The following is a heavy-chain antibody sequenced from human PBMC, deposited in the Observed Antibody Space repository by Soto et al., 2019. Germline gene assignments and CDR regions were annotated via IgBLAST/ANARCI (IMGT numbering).Heavy chain of an antibody. Sequence: EVQRLESGGGLVPPGGSLRLSCAVSGFSFSTYGVTWVRQAPGKGLEWVCGVRGGSGVTHYADSVKGRFTITGDDSKNTVYLQMPSLRVEDTSVYYCAKWNGYGDFCGQGTLVTVSS. CDR3: AKWNGYGDF. D-gene: IGHD1-1*01. V-gene: IGHV3-23*01. J-gene: IGHJ4*02. CDR2: VRGGSGVT. CDR1: GFSFSTYG.